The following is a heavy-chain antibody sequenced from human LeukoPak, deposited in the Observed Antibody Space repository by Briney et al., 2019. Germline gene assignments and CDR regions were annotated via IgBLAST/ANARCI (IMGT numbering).Heavy chain of an antibody. V-gene: IGHV4-4*02. CDR3: ALYGVPAAIGNWFDP. Sequence: GSLTLSCAASGFTFSSYAMSWVRQAPGKGLEWIGEIYHSGSTNYNPSLKSRVTISVDTSKNQFSLKLSSVTAADTAVYYCALYGVPAAIGNWFDPWGQGTLVTVSS. D-gene: IGHD2-2*02. CDR2: IYHSGST. CDR1: GFTFSSYAM. J-gene: IGHJ5*02.